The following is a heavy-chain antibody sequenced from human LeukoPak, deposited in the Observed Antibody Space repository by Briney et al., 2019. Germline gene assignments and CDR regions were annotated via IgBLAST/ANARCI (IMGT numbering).Heavy chain of an antibody. CDR2: IVVGSGNT. D-gene: IGHD2-2*01. CDR1: RYTFTGYF. V-gene: IGHV1-58*02. Sequence: ASVKVSCKASRYTFTGYFIHWVRQAPGQGLEWIGWIVVGSGNTNYAQKFQERVTITRDMSTSTAYMELSSLRSEDTAVYYCAASSPPAAIDYWGQGTLVTVSS. J-gene: IGHJ4*02. CDR3: AASSPPAAIDY.